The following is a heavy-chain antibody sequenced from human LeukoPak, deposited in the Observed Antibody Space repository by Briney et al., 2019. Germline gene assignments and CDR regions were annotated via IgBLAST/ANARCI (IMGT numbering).Heavy chain of an antibody. Sequence: SSETLSLTCTVSGGSITSYYWSWIRQPPGKGLECIGYIYYSGSTNYNPSLKGRVTISVDTSKNQFSLKLSSVTAADTAVYYCARVGDSSGYYYYFDYWGQGTLVTVSS. CDR2: IYYSGST. J-gene: IGHJ4*02. CDR3: ARVGDSSGYYYYFDY. V-gene: IGHV4-59*01. D-gene: IGHD3-22*01. CDR1: GGSITSYY.